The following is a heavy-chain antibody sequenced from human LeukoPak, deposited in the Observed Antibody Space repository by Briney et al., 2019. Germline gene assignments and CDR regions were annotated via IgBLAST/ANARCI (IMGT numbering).Heavy chain of an antibody. CDR1: GYTFTGYY. D-gene: IGHD5-18*01. J-gene: IGHJ4*02. V-gene: IGHV1-69*05. Sequence: SVKVSCKASGYTFTGYYMHWVRQAPGQGLEWMGGIIPIFGTANYAQKFQGRVTITTDESTSTAYMELSSLRSEDTAVYYCARGSSDTAMAPFDYWGQGTLVTVSS. CDR3: ARGSSDTAMAPFDY. CDR2: IIPIFGTA.